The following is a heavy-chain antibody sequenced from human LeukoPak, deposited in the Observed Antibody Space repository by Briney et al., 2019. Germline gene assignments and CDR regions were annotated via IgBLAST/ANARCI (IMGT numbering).Heavy chain of an antibody. V-gene: IGHV4-4*07. CDR1: GRSISRYY. J-gene: IGHJ3*02. Sequence: SDPLSLLCSVSGRSISRYYWSWIRQPAGKALEWIERIYASGKSNYNPSLKSRIPRSIETCKNQFSLKVTSVTAADTAVYYCARERILLRGEACDIWGQGTMVSVSS. CDR2: IYASGKS. D-gene: IGHD2/OR15-2a*01. CDR3: ARERILLRGEACDI.